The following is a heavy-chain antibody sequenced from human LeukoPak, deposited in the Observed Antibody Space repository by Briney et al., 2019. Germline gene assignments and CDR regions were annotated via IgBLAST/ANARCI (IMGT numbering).Heavy chain of an antibody. CDR3: ARGYRVAPGTRTYFDY. CDR1: GYTFTGYY. J-gene: IGHJ4*02. V-gene: IGHV1-2*02. Sequence: ASVKVSCKASGYTFTGYYMHWVRQAPGQGLEWMGWINPNSGGTNYAQKFQGRVTMTRDTSISTAYMELSRLRSDDTAVYYCARGYRVAPGTRTYFDYWGQGTLDTVSS. CDR2: INPNSGGT. D-gene: IGHD1-1*01.